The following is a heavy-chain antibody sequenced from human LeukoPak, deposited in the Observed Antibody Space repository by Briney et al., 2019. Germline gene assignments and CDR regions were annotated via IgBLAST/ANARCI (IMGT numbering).Heavy chain of an antibody. D-gene: IGHD6-13*01. V-gene: IGHV4-34*01. CDR3: ARGCSAGTPHNWFDP. CDR1: RGSLSGSF. Sequence: SETLSLTCAVQRGSLSGSFWTWIRQPPGKGLEWIGEINHSGTSNYNPSLKSRVTISVDTSKNQFSLKLSSVTAADTAVYYCARGCSAGTPHNWFDPWGQGTLVTVSS. CDR2: INHSGTS. J-gene: IGHJ5*02.